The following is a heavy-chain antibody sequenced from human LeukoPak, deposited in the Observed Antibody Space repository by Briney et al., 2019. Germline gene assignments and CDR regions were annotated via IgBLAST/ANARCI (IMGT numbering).Heavy chain of an antibody. V-gene: IGHV1-18*01. CDR2: ISAYNGNT. D-gene: IGHD6-25*01. CDR3: ARDLISSENYFDY. J-gene: IGHJ4*02. CDR1: GYTFTIYG. Sequence: GSVKVSCKASGYTFTIYGIGWVRQAPGQGLEWMGWISAYNGNTNYAQKLQGRATMTTDTSTSTAYMELRSLRSDDTAVYYCARDLISSENYFDYWGQGTLVTVSS.